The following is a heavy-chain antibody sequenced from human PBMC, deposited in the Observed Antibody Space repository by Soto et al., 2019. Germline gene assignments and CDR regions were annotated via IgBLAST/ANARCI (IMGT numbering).Heavy chain of an antibody. Sequence: PGGSLRLSCAASGFTFSSYAMSWVRQAPGKGLEWVSAISGSGGSTYYADSVKGRFTISRDNSKNTLYLQMNSLRAEDTAVYYCAKSGTRGGAAHYYYYYYGMDVWGQGTTVTVSS. CDR1: GFTFSSYA. CDR2: ISGSGGST. CDR3: AKSGTRGGAAHYYYYYYGMDV. V-gene: IGHV3-23*01. J-gene: IGHJ6*02. D-gene: IGHD3-10*01.